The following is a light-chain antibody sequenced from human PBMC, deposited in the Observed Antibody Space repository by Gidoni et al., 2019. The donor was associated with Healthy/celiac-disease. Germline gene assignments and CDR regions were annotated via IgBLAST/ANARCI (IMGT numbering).Light chain of an antibody. CDR1: SSNIGSNY. J-gene: IGLJ2*01. V-gene: IGLV1-47*01. Sequence: QSVLTPPPPASGTPGPRVTISCSGSSSNIGSNYVYWYQQLPGTAPKLLIYRNNQRPSGVPDRFSGSKSGTSASLAISGLRSEDEADYYCAAWDDSLSGPVFGGGTKLTVL. CDR2: RNN. CDR3: AAWDDSLSGPV.